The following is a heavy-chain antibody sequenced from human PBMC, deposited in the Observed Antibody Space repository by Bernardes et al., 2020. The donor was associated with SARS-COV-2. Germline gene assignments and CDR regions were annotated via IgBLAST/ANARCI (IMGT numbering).Heavy chain of an antibody. CDR3: ARDSDFAGYYYYGMDV. V-gene: IGHV3-21*01. J-gene: IGHJ6*02. CDR2: ISSSSSYI. CDR1: GFTFSSYS. D-gene: IGHD3-3*01. Sequence: GGSLRLSCAASGFTFSSYSMNWVRQAPGKGLEWVSSISSSSSYIYYADSVKGRFTISRDNAKNSLYLQMNSLRAEDTAVYYCARDSDFAGYYYYGMDVWGQGTTVTVSS.